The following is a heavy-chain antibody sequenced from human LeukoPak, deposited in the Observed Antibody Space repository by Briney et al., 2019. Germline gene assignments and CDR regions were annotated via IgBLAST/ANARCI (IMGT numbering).Heavy chain of an antibody. J-gene: IGHJ4*02. V-gene: IGHV5-51*01. Sequence: GESLKISCEASGYIFTNYWIGWVRQMPGKGLEWMGIIYPDDSESKYSPSFQGQVTSSADKSISTAYLQWSSLKASDTAMYYCARSRDSSGYYYLIWGQGALVTVSS. D-gene: IGHD3-22*01. CDR1: GYIFTNYW. CDR3: ARSRDSSGYYYLI. CDR2: IYPDDSES.